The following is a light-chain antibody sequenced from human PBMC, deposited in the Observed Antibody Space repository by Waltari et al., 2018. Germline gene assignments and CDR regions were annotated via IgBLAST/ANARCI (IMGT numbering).Light chain of an antibody. Sequence: DIVMTQSPHSLAVSVGERATITCKSSQSLLYSSNNKNYLAWYQQKPGQPPKLLIYWASTREFGVPDRFSGSGSRTDFTLTISSLQAEDVAVYYCQQYYSTSPLTFGGGTKVEIK. V-gene: IGKV4-1*01. CDR2: WAS. CDR1: QSLLYSSNNKNY. J-gene: IGKJ4*01. CDR3: QQYYSTSPLT.